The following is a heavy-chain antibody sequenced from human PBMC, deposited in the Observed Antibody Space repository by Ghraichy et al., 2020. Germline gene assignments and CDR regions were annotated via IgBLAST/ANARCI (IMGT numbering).Heavy chain of an antibody. V-gene: IGHV4-59*08. CDR1: GGSISSYY. J-gene: IGHJ4*02. Sequence: SETLSLTCTVSGGSISSYYWSWIRQPPGKGLEWIGYIYYSGSTNYNPSLKSRVTISVDTSKNQFSLKLSSVTAADTAVYYCARHTANTMVREGYYFDYWGQGTLVTVSS. D-gene: IGHD3-10*01. CDR2: IYYSGST. CDR3: ARHTANTMVREGYYFDY.